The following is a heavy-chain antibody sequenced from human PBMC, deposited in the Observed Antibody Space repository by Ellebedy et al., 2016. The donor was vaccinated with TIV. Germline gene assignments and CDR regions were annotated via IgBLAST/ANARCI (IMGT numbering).Heavy chain of an antibody. CDR2: IVVGSGNT. D-gene: IGHD5-18*01. Sequence: ASVKVSCKASGFTFTSSAMQWVRQARGQRLEWIGWIVVGSGNTNYAQKFQERVTITRDMSTSTAYMELSSLRSEDTAVYYCAADVDTAMGNYYYGMDVWGQGTTVTVSS. CDR3: AADVDTAMGNYYYGMDV. V-gene: IGHV1-58*02. CDR1: GFTFTSSA. J-gene: IGHJ6*02.